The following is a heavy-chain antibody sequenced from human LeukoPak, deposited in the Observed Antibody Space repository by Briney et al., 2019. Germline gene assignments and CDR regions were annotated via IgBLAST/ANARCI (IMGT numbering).Heavy chain of an antibody. D-gene: IGHD3-22*01. CDR2: ISWNSGSI. J-gene: IGHJ3*02. Sequence: GGSLRLSCAASGFTFSSYEMNWVRQAPGKGLEWVSGISWNSGSIGYADSVKGRFTISRDNAKNSLYLQMNSLRAEDTALYYCTKGIVVGVAFDIWGQGTMVTVSS. V-gene: IGHV3-9*01. CDR1: GFTFSSYE. CDR3: TKGIVVGVAFDI.